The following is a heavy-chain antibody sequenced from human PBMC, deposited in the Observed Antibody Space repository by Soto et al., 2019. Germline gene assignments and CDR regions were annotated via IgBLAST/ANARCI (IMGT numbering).Heavy chain of an antibody. CDR2: ISYDGSNK. V-gene: IGHV3-30-3*01. D-gene: IGHD3-22*01. Sequence: SLRLSCAASGFTFSSYAMHWVRQAPGKGLEWVAVISYDGSNKYYADSVKGRFTISRDNSKNTLYLQMNSLRAEDTAVYYCARDMESNYYDSSGPFDYWGQGTLVTVSS. CDR1: GFTFSSYA. J-gene: IGHJ4*02. CDR3: ARDMESNYYDSSGPFDY.